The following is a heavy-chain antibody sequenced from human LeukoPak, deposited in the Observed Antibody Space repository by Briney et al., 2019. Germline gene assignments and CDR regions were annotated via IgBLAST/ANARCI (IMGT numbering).Heavy chain of an antibody. Sequence: SETLSLTCAVSGASVNTGTYFWTWVRQPAGKALEWIGRFHTSEGTHYNPSLESRVTISVDTSKNHFSLEMTSVTAADTAVYYCASTVFGVTYNSLDPWGQGTLVTVSS. CDR1: GASVNTGTYF. CDR2: FHTSEGT. V-gene: IGHV4-61*02. D-gene: IGHD3-3*01. CDR3: ASTVFGVTYNSLDP. J-gene: IGHJ5*02.